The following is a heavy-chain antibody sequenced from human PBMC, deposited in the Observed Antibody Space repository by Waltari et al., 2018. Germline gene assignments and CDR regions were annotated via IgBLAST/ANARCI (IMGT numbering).Heavy chain of an antibody. CDR3: ARVKVGATLGAFDI. Sequence: QVQLQESGPGLVKPSETLSLPCTFSGGSISRYYWTWIRQPPGKGLEWIGYIYYSGRTNYNPSLKSRVTISVDTSKNQFSLKLSSVTAADTAVYYCARVKVGATLGAFDIWGQGTMVTVSS. CDR1: GGSISRYY. J-gene: IGHJ3*02. V-gene: IGHV4-59*01. CDR2: IYYSGRT. D-gene: IGHD1-26*01.